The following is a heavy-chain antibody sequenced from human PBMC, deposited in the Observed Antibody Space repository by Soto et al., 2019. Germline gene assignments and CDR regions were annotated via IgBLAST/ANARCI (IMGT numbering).Heavy chain of an antibody. CDR3: ARELYYDFWSPTPPRHWDY. V-gene: IGHV4-39*02. D-gene: IGHD3-3*01. Sequence: SETLSLTCTVSGGSISSSSYYWGWIRQPPGKGLEWIGSIYYSGSTYYNPSLKSRVTISVDTSKNQFSLKLSSVTAADTAVYYCARELYYDFWSPTPPRHWDYWGQGTLVTVSS. J-gene: IGHJ4*02. CDR2: IYYSGST. CDR1: GGSISSSSYY.